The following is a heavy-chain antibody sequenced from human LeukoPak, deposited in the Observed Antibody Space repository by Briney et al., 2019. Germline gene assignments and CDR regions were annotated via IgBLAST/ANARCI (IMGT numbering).Heavy chain of an antibody. Sequence: SETLSLTCAVYGGSFSGYYWSWIRQPPGKGLEWIGEINHSGSTNYNPSLKSRVTISVDTSKNQFSLKLSSVTAADTAVYYCARGYSYGPGFDYWGQGTLVTVSS. CDR1: GGSFSGYY. J-gene: IGHJ4*02. CDR3: ARGYSYGPGFDY. D-gene: IGHD5-18*01. V-gene: IGHV4-34*01. CDR2: INHSGST.